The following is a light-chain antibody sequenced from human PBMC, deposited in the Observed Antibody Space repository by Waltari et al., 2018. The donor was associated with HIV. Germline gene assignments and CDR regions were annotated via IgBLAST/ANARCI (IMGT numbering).Light chain of an antibody. V-gene: IGLV3-9*01. J-gene: IGLJ3*02. CDR2: NDK. CDR1: DLGTRD. Sequence: SYDLTQPLSVSVALGQTARIPCGGHDLGTRDVHWYQQKPGQAPSLLIFNDKNRPSGIPERFSGSKSRNTATLTISEAQGGDEAAYFCQVWDHTSVVFGGGTNLTVL. CDR3: QVWDHTSVV.